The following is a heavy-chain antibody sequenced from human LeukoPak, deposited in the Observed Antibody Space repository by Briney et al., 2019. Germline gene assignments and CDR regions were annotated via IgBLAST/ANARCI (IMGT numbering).Heavy chain of an antibody. CDR2: IFPGDSDT. CDR3: ARRGEGYYDSSGYYYVGAAFDI. J-gene: IGHJ3*02. D-gene: IGHD3-22*01. V-gene: IGHV5-51*01. CDR1: GYTFTSYW. Sequence: GESLKISCRGSGYTFTSYWIAWVRLMPGKGLEWMRIIFPGDSDTRYSPSFQGQVTISADKFISTAYLQWSSLKASDTAMYYCARRGEGYYDSSGYYYVGAAFDIWGQGTMVTVSS.